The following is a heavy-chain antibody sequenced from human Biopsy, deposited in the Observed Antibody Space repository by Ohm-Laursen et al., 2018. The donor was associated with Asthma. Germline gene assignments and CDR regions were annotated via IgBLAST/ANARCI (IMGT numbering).Heavy chain of an antibody. CDR1: GGTFNTYV. D-gene: IGHD2-2*01. CDR2: INSVFGTT. CDR3: ARKAGSCISRTCYSLDF. Sequence: GSLVKVSCKSLGGTFNTYVIGWVRQAPGQGLEWMGGINSVFGTTTYPQKFQDRVTITADDSTSTVYMELSSLRSEDTAVYYCARKAGSCISRTCYSLDFWGQGTQVTVSS. V-gene: IGHV1-69*01. J-gene: IGHJ4*02.